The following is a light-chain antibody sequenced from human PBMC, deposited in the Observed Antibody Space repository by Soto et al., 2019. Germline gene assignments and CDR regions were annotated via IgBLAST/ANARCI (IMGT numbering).Light chain of an antibody. J-gene: IGLJ1*01. V-gene: IGLV2-14*01. Sequence: QSALTQPASVSGSPGQSITISCTGTSSDVGGYNFVSWYQHHPGKAPKLMIYEVNNRPSGVSNRFSGSKSGNTASLTISGLQAEDEAEYYCSSYTTTSTPVVFGTGTKVTVL. CDR3: SSYTTTSTPVV. CDR2: EVN. CDR1: SSDVGGYNF.